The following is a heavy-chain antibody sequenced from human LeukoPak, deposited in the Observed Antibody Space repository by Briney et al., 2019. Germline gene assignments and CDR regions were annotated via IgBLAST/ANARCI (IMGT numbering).Heavy chain of an antibody. J-gene: IGHJ3*02. CDR2: IYYSGST. V-gene: IGHV4-39*07. CDR1: GGSISSSSYY. D-gene: IGHD3-3*01. CDR3: AREGQEWFHSAFDI. Sequence: SETLSLTCTVSGGSISSSSYYWGWIRQPPGKGLEWIGSIYYSGSTYYNPSLKSRVTMSVHTSRNELSLRLNSVTAADTAVYYCAREGQEWFHSAFDIWGQGTMVTVSS.